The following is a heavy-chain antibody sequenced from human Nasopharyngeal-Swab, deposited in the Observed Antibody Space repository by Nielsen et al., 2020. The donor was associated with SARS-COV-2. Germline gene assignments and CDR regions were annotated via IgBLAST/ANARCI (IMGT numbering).Heavy chain of an antibody. D-gene: IGHD2-15*01. Sequence: GESLKISCAASGFTFIRYSMSWVRQAPGKGLEWVSAISGSGGSTYYADSVKGRFTISRDNSKNTLYLQMNSLRAEDTAVYYCAKPPAKQRVVVAATLDYWGQGTLVTVSS. J-gene: IGHJ4*02. CDR3: AKPPAKQRVVVAATLDY. CDR2: ISGSGGST. V-gene: IGHV3-23*01. CDR1: GFTFIRYS.